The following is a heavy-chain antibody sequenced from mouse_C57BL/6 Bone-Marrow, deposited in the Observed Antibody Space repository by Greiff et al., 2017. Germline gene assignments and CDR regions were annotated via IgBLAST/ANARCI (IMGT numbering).Heavy chain of an antibody. J-gene: IGHJ3*01. V-gene: IGHV1-82*01. Sequence: QVQLQQSGPELVKPGASVKISCKASGYAFSSSWMNWVKQRPGKGLEWIGRIYPGDGDTNYNGKFKGKATLTADKSSSTAYMQLSSLTSEDSAVYCCARDYGSSFWFAYWGQGTLVTVSA. CDR1: GYAFSSSW. CDR2: IYPGDGDT. D-gene: IGHD1-1*01. CDR3: ARDYGSSFWFAY.